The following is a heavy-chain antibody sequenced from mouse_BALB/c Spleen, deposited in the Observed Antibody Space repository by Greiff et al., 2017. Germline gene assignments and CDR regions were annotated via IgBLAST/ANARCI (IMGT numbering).Heavy chain of an antibody. D-gene: IGHD2-1*01. V-gene: IGHV3-8*02. Sequence: EVQVVESGPSLVKPSQTLSLTCSVTGDSITSGYWNWIRKFPGNKLEYMGYISYSGSTYYNPSLKSRISITRDTSKNQYYLQLNSVTTEDTATYYGARYEGNYGDAMDYWGQGTSVTVSS. CDR3: ARYEGNYGDAMDY. CDR2: ISYSGST. J-gene: IGHJ4*01. CDR1: GDSITSGY.